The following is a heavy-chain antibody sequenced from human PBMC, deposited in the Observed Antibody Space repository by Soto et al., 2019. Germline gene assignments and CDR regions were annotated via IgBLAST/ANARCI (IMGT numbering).Heavy chain of an antibody. Sequence: AGTLTLTCTVSGGSISSYYWSWIRQAPGKGLEWIGYIYYSGRTNYNPSLESGRTITSNTYNNQFSLQLSAGTAADTAVYYCGSGCSGGGCYVYGMDVWGQGTTVTVSS. CDR2: IYYSGRT. CDR3: GSGCSGGGCYVYGMDV. J-gene: IGHJ6*02. CDR1: GGSISSYY. V-gene: IGHV4-59*01. D-gene: IGHD2-15*01.